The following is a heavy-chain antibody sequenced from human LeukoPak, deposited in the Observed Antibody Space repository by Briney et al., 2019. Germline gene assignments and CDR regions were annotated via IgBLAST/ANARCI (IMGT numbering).Heavy chain of an antibody. V-gene: IGHV1-2*02. CDR3: AGERRYGSGSYSDY. CDR2: INPNSGGT. CDR1: GYTFTGYY. D-gene: IGHD3-10*01. J-gene: IGHJ4*02. Sequence: ASVKVSCKASGYTFTGYYMHWVRQAPGQGLEWMGWINPNSGGTNYAQKFQGRVTMTRDTSISTAYVELSRLRSDDTAVYYCAGERRYGSGSYSDYWGQGTLVTVSS.